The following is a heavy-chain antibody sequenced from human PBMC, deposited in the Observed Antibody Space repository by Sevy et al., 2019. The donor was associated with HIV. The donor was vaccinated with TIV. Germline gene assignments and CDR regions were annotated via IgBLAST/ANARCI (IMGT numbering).Heavy chain of an antibody. Sequence: SESLSLTCTVSGGSVSSGSYYWSWIRQPPGKGLEWIGYIYYSGSTNYNPSLKSRVTISVDTSKNQFSLKLSSVTAADTAVYYCARDGTVTSSGMDVWGQGITVTVSS. CDR3: ARDGTVTSSGMDV. CDR1: GGSVSSGSYY. V-gene: IGHV4-61*01. CDR2: IYYSGST. J-gene: IGHJ6*02. D-gene: IGHD4-4*01.